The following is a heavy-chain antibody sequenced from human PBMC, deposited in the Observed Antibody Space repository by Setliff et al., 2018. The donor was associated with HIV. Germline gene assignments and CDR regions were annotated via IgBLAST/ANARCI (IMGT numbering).Heavy chain of an antibody. V-gene: IGHV5-51*01. J-gene: IGHJ5*02. CDR3: VRHVSSSAVFDP. CDR1: EYSFSNYW. D-gene: IGHD3-10*01. CDR2: IYPGDSDT. Sequence: GESLKISCKGSEYSFSNYWIAWVRQVPGKGLEWMGIIYPGDSDTRYSPSFQGQVTLSVDKSISTAYLQWSSLKASDTAMYYCVRHVSSSAVFDPWGQGTLVTVSS.